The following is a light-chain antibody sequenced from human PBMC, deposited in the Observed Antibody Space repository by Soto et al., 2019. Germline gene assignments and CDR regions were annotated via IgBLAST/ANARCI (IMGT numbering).Light chain of an antibody. J-gene: IGLJ1*01. CDR3: AAWDDSLNGYV. V-gene: IGLV1-47*01. Sequence: QSLLTQPPSASGTPGQTVNISCSGSTSNIGKTFVYWYQHFPGAAPKLLIYRNTLRPSGVPDRFSAYKSGTSTSLAISGLRSEDEADYYCAAWDDSLNGYVFGTGTKLTVL. CDR1: TSNIGKTF. CDR2: RNT.